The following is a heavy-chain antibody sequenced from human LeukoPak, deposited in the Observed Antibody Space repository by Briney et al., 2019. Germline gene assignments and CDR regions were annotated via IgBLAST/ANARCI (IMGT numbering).Heavy chain of an antibody. CDR2: MNPNNGNT. V-gene: IGHV1-8*01. D-gene: IGHD1-14*01. CDR1: GFTFTRYD. Sequence: ASVKVSCKASGFTFTRYDINWVRQASGQGLEWMGWMNPNNGNTGYAQKFQGRVTMTRDTYTSTAYMELRGLRPEDTAVYYCVRDAEGAGISVNFWFDPWGQGTLVTVSP. J-gene: IGHJ5*02. CDR3: VRDAEGAGISVNFWFDP.